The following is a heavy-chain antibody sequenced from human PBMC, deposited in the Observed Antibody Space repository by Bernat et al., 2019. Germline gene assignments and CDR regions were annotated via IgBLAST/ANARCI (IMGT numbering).Heavy chain of an antibody. CDR3: ARGSHRPTWIQDYYYGMDV. D-gene: IGHD5-18*01. Sequence: QVQLVESGGGVVQPGRSLRLSCAASGFTFSSYAMHWVRQAPGKGLEWVAVISYDGSNKYYAASVQGRFTISRDNSKNTLYLQMNSLRAEDTAVYYCARGSHRPTWIQDYYYGMDVWGQGTTVTVSS. J-gene: IGHJ6*02. CDR2: ISYDGSNK. CDR1: GFTFSSYA. V-gene: IGHV3-30-3*01.